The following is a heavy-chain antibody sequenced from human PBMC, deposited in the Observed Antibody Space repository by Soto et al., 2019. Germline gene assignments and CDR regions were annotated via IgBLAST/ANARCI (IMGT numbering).Heavy chain of an antibody. Sequence: GESLKISCAASGFTFSSYAMSWVRQAPGKGLEWVSAISGSGGSTYYADSVKGRFTISRDNSKNTLYLQMNSLRAEDTAVYYCAKLGPAGHFDYWGQGTLVTVSS. D-gene: IGHD3-16*01. J-gene: IGHJ4*02. CDR3: AKLGPAGHFDY. V-gene: IGHV3-23*01. CDR1: GFTFSSYA. CDR2: ISGSGGST.